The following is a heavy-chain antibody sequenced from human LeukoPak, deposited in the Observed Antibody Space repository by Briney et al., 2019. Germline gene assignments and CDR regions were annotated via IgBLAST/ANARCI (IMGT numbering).Heavy chain of an antibody. Sequence: SETLSLTCAVSGGSISSHYWNWIRQPPGKGLEWIGYIYYSGSTNYNPSLKSRVTISVDTSKNQFSLKLSSVTAADTAVYYCARETTVVTPGRSDVFDIWGQGTMVTVSS. J-gene: IGHJ3*02. D-gene: IGHD4-23*01. CDR3: ARETTVVTPGRSDVFDI. CDR1: GGSISSHY. V-gene: IGHV4-59*11. CDR2: IYYSGST.